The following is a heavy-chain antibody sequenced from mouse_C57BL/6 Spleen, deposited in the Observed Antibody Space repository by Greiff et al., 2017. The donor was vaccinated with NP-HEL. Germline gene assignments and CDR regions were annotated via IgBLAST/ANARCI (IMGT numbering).Heavy chain of an antibody. Sequence: QVQLKESGAELVRPGASVKLSCKASGYTFTDYYINWVKQRPGQGLEWIARIYPGSGNTYYNEKFKGKATLTAEKSSSTAYMQLSSLTSEDSAVYFCARCDYDGYAMDYWGQGTSVTVSS. CDR1: GYTFTDYY. D-gene: IGHD2-4*01. V-gene: IGHV1-76*01. CDR3: ARCDYDGYAMDY. J-gene: IGHJ4*01. CDR2: IYPGSGNT.